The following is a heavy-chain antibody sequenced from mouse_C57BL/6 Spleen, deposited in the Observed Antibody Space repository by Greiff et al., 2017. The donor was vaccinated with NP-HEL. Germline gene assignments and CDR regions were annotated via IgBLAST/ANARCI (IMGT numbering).Heavy chain of an antibody. D-gene: IGHD2-4*01. CDR2: IYPGSGST. V-gene: IGHV1-55*01. CDR3: ARNNDYDGLDY. J-gene: IGHJ2*01. Sequence: QVQLKQPGAELVKPGASVKMSCKASGYTFTSYWITWVKQRPGQGLEWIGDIYPGSGSTNYNEKFKSKATLTVDTSSSTAYMQLSSLTSEDSAVYYCARNNDYDGLDYWGQGTTLTVSS. CDR1: GYTFTSYW.